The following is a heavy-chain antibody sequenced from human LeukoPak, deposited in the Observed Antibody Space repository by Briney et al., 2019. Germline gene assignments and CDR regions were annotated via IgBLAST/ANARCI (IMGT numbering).Heavy chain of an antibody. J-gene: IGHJ1*01. CDR1: GGSFSGYY. D-gene: IGHD1-26*01. CDR3: AKSGSYLEYLQH. CDR2: INHSGST. Sequence: SETLSLTCAVYGGSFSGYYWSWIRQPPGKGLEWIGEINHSGSTNYNPSLKSRVTISVDTSKNQFSLLLNSVTPEDTAVYYCAKSGSYLEYLQHWGQGTPVTVSS. V-gene: IGHV4-34*01.